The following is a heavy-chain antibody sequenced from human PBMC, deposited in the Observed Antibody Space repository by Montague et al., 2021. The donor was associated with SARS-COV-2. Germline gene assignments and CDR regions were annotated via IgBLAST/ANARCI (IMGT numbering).Heavy chain of an antibody. CDR3: ARVFPRWLQFDPYFDY. J-gene: IGHJ4*02. D-gene: IGHD5-24*01. CDR2: IYYSGST. V-gene: IGHV4-61*08. CDR1: GFSLSTSGMC. Sequence: LVKPTQTLTLTCTFSGFSLSTSGMCVSWIRQPPEKGLEWIGYIYYSGSTNYNPSLKSRVTISVDTSKNQFSLKLSSVTAADTAVYYCARVFPRWLQFDPYFDYWGQGTLVTVSS.